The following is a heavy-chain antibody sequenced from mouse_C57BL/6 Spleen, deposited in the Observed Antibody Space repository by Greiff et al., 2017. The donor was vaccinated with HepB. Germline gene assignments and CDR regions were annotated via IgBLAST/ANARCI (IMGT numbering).Heavy chain of an antibody. J-gene: IGHJ4*01. D-gene: IGHD1-1*01. Sequence: EVQLQQSVAELVRPGASVKLSCTASGFNIKNTYMHWVKQRPEQGLEWIGRIDPANGNTKYAPKFQGKATITADTSSNTAYLQLSSLTSEDTAIYYCARSVRYYGSSYNYAMDYWGQGTSVTVSS. CDR3: ARSVRYYGSSYNYAMDY. V-gene: IGHV14-3*01. CDR2: IDPANGNT. CDR1: GFNIKNTY.